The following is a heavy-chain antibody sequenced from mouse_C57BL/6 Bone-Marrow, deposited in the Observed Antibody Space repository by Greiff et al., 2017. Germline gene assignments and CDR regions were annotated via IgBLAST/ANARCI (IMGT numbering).Heavy chain of an antibody. Sequence: QVQLQQPGAELARPGSSVKLSCKASGYTFTSYWMDWVKQRPGQGLEWIGNIYPSDSETHYNQKFKDKATLTVDKTSSTAYMRLSSLTSEVSAVYSSARGCFFAYWGQGTLVTVSA. V-gene: IGHV1-61*01. CDR3: ARGCFFAY. CDR2: IYPSDSET. J-gene: IGHJ3*01. CDR1: GYTFTSYW.